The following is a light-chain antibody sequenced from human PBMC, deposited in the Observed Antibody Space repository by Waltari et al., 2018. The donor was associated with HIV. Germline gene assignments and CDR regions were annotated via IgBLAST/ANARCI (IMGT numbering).Light chain of an antibody. CDR3: QSYDSSLSGVI. V-gene: IGLV1-40*01. J-gene: IGLJ2*01. CDR2: GNT. CDR1: TSNIAEASV. Sequence: QSVLTPPPPVSGAPGQRVTLAHTGNTSNIAEASVVNRYQQLPGTAPKLLIYGNTSRPSGVPDRFSGSTSGTSAALPITGLQADDEADFYCQSYDSSLSGVIFGGGIKLTVL.